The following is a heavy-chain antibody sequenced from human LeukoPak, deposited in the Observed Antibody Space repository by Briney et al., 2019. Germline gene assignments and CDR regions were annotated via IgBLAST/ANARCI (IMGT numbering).Heavy chain of an antibody. CDR2: IYYKGSTNY. J-gene: IGHJ5*02. CDR1: GGSITSYY. Sequence: SETLSLTRTVSGGSITSYYWNWIRQPPGKGLEWIGYIYYKGSTNYNYNPSLKSRLIISADTSKNQFSLKLSSVTAEDTAVYYCAIGSGSYYPWFDPWGQGTLVTVSS. CDR3: AIGSGSYYPWFDP. V-gene: IGHV4-59*01. D-gene: IGHD3-10*01.